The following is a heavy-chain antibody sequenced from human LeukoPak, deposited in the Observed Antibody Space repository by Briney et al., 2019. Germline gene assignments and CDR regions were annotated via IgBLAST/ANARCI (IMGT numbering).Heavy chain of an antibody. D-gene: IGHD6-19*01. J-gene: IGHJ4*02. CDR1: GYTFTSYY. V-gene: IGHV1-46*01. CDR3: AAISYSSGTDY. CDR2: INPSGGST. Sequence: ASVKVSCRASGYTFTSYYMHWVRQAPGQGLEWMGIINPSGGSTSYAQKFQGRVTMTRDTSTSTVYMELSSLRSEDTAVYYCAAISYSSGTDYWGQGTLVTVSS.